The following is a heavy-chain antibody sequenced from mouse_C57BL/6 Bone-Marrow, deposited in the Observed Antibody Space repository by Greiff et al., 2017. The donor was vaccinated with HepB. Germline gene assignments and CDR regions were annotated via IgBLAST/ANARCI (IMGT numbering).Heavy chain of an antibody. Sequence: EVMLVESGGGLVQPGGSLKLSCAASGFTFSDYYMYWVRQTPEKRLEWVAYISNGGGSTYYPDTVKGRFTISRDNAKNTLYLQMSRLKSEDTAMYYCARHTDYGSSYWYFDVWGTGTTVTVAS. V-gene: IGHV5-12*01. J-gene: IGHJ1*03. CDR3: ARHTDYGSSYWYFDV. D-gene: IGHD1-1*01. CDR2: ISNGGGST. CDR1: GFTFSDYY.